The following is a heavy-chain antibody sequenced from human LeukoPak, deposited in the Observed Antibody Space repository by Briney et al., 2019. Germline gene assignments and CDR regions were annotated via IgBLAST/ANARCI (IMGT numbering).Heavy chain of an antibody. D-gene: IGHD5-24*01. CDR3: ARGRRDGFLEYYFDY. CDR2: IYSGGST. V-gene: IGHV3-53*01. CDR1: GFTVSSNY. J-gene: IGHJ4*02. Sequence: GGSLRLSCAASGFTVSSNYMSWVRQAPGKGLEWGSVIYSGGSTYSADSVKGRFTISRDNSKNTLYLQMNSLRAEDTAVYYCARGRRDGFLEYYFDYWGQGTLVTVSS.